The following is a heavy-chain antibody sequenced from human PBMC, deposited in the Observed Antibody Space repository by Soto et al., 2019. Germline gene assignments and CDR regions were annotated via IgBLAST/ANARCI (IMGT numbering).Heavy chain of an antibody. Sequence: SSETLSITCTVSGASVSTGVYYWTWIRQHPGKGLEWIGYIDNSGSTYYNPSLTGRVDISVDTSKNEFSLNLQSLTAADTAFYYCAGAVSDFDVRRYRTSYFDQWGQGILVTVSS. D-gene: IGHD3-10*02. CDR2: IDNSGST. V-gene: IGHV4-31*03. CDR3: AGAVSDFDVRRYRTSYFDQ. J-gene: IGHJ4*02. CDR1: GASVSTGVYY.